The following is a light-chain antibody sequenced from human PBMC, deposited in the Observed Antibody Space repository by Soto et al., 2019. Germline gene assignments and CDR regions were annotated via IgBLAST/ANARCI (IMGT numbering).Light chain of an antibody. J-gene: IGKJ4*01. Sequence: VLSQSPVTLSLSPGERATLSCRASQSVNAYLAWYQQKPGQAPRLLIYDASVRATGIPARFSGSGSGTDFTLTISRLEPEDFAVYYYQQYGVSQGPFGGGTKVDI. V-gene: IGKV3-20*01. CDR1: QSVNAY. CDR2: DAS. CDR3: QQYGVSQGP.